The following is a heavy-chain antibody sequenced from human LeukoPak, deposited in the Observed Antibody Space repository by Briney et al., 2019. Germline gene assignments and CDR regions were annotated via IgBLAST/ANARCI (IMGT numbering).Heavy chain of an antibody. J-gene: IGHJ3*02. V-gene: IGHV3-9*01. CDR2: ISWNSDNI. Sequence: GRSLRLSCAGSGFTFDEYAMHWVRQAPGKGLEWVSGISWNSDNIGYADSVKGRFTISRDNAKNSLYLQMNSLRAEDTAVYYCARDGELERVDAFDIWGQGTMVTVSS. D-gene: IGHD1-1*01. CDR1: GFTFDEYA. CDR3: ARDGELERVDAFDI.